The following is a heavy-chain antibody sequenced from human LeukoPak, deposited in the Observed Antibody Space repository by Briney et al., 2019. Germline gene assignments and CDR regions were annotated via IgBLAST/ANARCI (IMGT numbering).Heavy chain of an antibody. CDR2: IWYDGTNI. CDR1: GLILSSYG. Sequence: GTSPRLSCAASGLILSSYGIHWVRQAPGKGLEWVAVIWYDGTNIYYGDSVKGRFSISRDNFKNTVYLQMDSLRAEDTAVYYCARDAGGAFGNYVNYFDYWGQGTLVTVSS. D-gene: IGHD4-11*01. V-gene: IGHV3-33*01. CDR3: ARDAGGAFGNYVNYFDY. J-gene: IGHJ4*02.